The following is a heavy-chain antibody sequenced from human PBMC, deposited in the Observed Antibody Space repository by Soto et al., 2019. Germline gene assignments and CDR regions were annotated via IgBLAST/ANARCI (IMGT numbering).Heavy chain of an antibody. CDR3: ATQFHHCGGDCYRGPYFGMDV. V-gene: IGHV1-2*02. CDR2: INPYTGGT. D-gene: IGHD2-21*02. CDR1: GYTFTGYY. Sequence: GXSVKGYCKASGYTFTGYYVLWVRQAPGQGPECMGWINPYTGGTNYAQKFQGRVTMTRDMSISTAYMELSKLISDDTAVYYCATQFHHCGGDCYRGPYFGMDVWGQGTTVTVSS. J-gene: IGHJ6*02.